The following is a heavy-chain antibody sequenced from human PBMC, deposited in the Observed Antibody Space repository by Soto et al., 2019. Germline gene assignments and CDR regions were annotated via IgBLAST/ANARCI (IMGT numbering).Heavy chain of an antibody. V-gene: IGHV6-1*01. J-gene: IGHJ6*02. CDR3: ARGPTGEKWGLYYYYGMDV. CDR1: GDSVSTNSAT. CDR2: TYYRSKWYN. D-gene: IGHD3-10*01. Sequence: SQTLSLTRAISGDSVSTNSATWDWIRQSPSRGLEWLGRTYYRSKWYNDYAVSVKSRITINPDTSKNQFSLQLNSVTPEDTAVYYCARGPTGEKWGLYYYYGMDVWGQGTTVTVSS.